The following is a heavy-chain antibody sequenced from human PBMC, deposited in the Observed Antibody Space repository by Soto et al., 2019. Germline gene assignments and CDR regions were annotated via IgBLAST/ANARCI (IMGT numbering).Heavy chain of an antibody. CDR2: INYSGST. CDR3: ASYPITGSWFDP. CDR1: GGSISSSSYY. J-gene: IGHJ5*02. D-gene: IGHD1-20*01. V-gene: IGHV4-39*01. Sequence: QLQLQESGPGLVKPSETLSLTCTVSGGSISSSSYYWGWIRQPPGKGLEWIGSINYSGSTYYNPSLKSRVSMSVDTPKNYFSLRMSSVTAADTAVYYCASYPITGSWFDPWGQGTLVTVSS.